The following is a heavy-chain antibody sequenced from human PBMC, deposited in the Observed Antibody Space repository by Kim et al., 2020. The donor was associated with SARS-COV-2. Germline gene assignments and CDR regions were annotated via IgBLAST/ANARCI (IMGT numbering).Heavy chain of an antibody. CDR2: ISSSSRYI. V-gene: IGHV3-21*04. J-gene: IGHJ6*04. Sequence: GGSLRLSCAASGFTFSSYCMNWVRQAPGKGLEWVSSISSSSRYIYSADSAKGRFTISRDNAKNSLYLQMHILRVEDTAVYYCARDQWVVDTATYYYYGMGVWGEGTTVTVSS. CDR3: ARDQWVVDTATYYYYGMGV. CDR1: GFTFSSYC. D-gene: IGHD5-18*01.